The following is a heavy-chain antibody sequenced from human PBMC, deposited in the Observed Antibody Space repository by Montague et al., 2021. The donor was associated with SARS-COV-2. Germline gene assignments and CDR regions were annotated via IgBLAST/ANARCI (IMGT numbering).Heavy chain of an antibody. V-gene: IGHV4-34*01. Sequence: SETLSLTCAVYDGSFSGYYWSWIRQPPGKGLEWIGEINHSGSTNYNPSLKSRVTISVDTSKNQFSLELNSVSAADTAVYYCARGQVTIFGVLIMLPAAGALGIWGQGTMVTVSS. D-gene: IGHD3-3*01. J-gene: IGHJ3*02. CDR3: ARGQVTIFGVLIMLPAAGALGI. CDR1: DGSFSGYY. CDR2: INHSGST.